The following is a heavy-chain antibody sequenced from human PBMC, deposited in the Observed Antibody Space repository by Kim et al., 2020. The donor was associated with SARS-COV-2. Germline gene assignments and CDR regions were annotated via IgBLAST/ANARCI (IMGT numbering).Heavy chain of an antibody. J-gene: IGHJ4*02. D-gene: IGHD2-15*01. V-gene: IGHV1-46*01. Sequence: ASVKVSCKASGYTFTSYYMHWVRQAPGQGLEWMGIINPSGGSTSYAKKFQGRVTMTRDTSTSTVYMELSSLRSEDTAVYYCARDSTVRIVVVVAATLDYWGQGTLVTVSS. CDR1: GYTFTSYY. CDR3: ARDSTVRIVVVVAATLDY. CDR2: INPSGGST.